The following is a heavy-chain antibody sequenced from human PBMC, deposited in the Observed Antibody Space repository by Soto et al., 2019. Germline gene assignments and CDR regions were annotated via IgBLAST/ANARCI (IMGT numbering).Heavy chain of an antibody. Sequence: EVQLSESGGGLVQPGGSLRLSCAASGFTFSDYSMGWVRQAPGKGLEWVSAISGRDDSTNYADSVRGRFTISRDNSKNTLYLQMSSLRAEDTAIYYCAKRALSYVGEFDNWGQGTLVTVSS. J-gene: IGHJ4*02. CDR2: ISGRDDST. CDR3: AKRALSYVGEFDN. V-gene: IGHV3-23*01. D-gene: IGHD2-21*01. CDR1: GFTFSDYS.